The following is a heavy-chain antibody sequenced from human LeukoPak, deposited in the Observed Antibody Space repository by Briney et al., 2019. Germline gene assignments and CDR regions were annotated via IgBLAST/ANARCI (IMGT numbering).Heavy chain of an antibody. CDR1: GGSISSYY. D-gene: IGHD3-16*01. CDR3: ARDQGLEDYVWGLIDYGMDV. CDR2: IYTSGST. V-gene: IGHV4-4*07. J-gene: IGHJ6*02. Sequence: SETLSLTCTVSGGSISSYYWSWIRQPAGKGLEWIGRIYTSGSTNYNPSLKSRVTMSVDTSKNQFSLKLSSVTAADTAVYYCARDQGLEDYVWGLIDYGMDVWGQGTTVTVSS.